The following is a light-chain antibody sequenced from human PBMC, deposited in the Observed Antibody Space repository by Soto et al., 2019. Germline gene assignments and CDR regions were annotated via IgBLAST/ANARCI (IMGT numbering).Light chain of an antibody. Sequence: QPVLTQPASVSGSPGQSITISCTGTSSDVGSYNLVSWYQQHPGKAPKLMIFEVTKRPSGVSNRFSGSKSGNTASLTISGLQGADEADYYCCSYAGSRSYVLFGGGTKVTVL. V-gene: IGLV2-23*02. CDR1: SSDVGSYNL. CDR2: EVT. J-gene: IGLJ2*01. CDR3: CSYAGSRSYVL.